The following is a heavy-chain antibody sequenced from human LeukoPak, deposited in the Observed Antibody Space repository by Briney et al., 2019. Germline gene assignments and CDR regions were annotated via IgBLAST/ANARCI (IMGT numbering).Heavy chain of an antibody. CDR1: GYTFTINY. CDR3: ARDENWEGATLFDY. V-gene: IGHV1-46*01. D-gene: IGHD4/OR15-4a*01. J-gene: IGHJ4*02. CDR2: INPSGGST. Sequence: ASVKVSCKASGYTFTINYMEWKRDAPGQGLEWMGTINPSGGSTSYAQKFQGRVTMTRDTSTSTVYMELSSLRSEDTAVYYCARDENWEGATLFDYWGQGTLVTVSS.